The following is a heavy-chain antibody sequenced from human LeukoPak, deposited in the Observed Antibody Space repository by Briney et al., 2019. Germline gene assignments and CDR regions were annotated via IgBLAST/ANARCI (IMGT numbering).Heavy chain of an antibody. J-gene: IGHJ4*02. D-gene: IGHD2-21*02. V-gene: IGHV4-30-4*01. CDR1: GGSISSGDFY. CDR2: ISYSEKA. CDR3: ARDLVTAPGGD. Sequence: SETLSLTCTVSGGSISSGDFYWSWIRQPPGKGLEWIGYISYSEKAYYNPSLKSRLTISVDMSKNQFFLNLYSVTAADTAVYFCARDLVTAPGGDWGLGTLVTVSS.